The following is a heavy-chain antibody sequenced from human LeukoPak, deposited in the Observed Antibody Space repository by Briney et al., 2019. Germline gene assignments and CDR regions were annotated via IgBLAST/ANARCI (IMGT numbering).Heavy chain of an antibody. CDR3: SVEGA. V-gene: IGHV1-8*01. D-gene: IGHD2-15*01. CDR1: GYTFTSYD. Sequence: ASVKVSCKSSGYTFTSYDINWVRQATGQGLEWMGWMNPNSGNTGYAQNFQGRVTMTRDTSISTAYMELSSLRSEDTAMYYCSVEGAWGQGTLVTVSS. CDR2: MNPNSGNT. J-gene: IGHJ5*02.